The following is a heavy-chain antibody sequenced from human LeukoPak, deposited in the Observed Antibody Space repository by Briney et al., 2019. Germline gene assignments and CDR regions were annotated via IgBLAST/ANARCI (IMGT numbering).Heavy chain of an antibody. Sequence: PGGSLRLSCAASGFNFDDYGMSWVRQAPGKGLEWLSGINWNGGSTGYADSVKGRFTISRDNAKNSLYLQMNSLRAEDTAVYHCARGYSGYFYYWGQGTLVTVSS. CDR1: GFNFDDYG. V-gene: IGHV3-20*01. J-gene: IGHJ4*02. CDR3: ARGYSGYFYY. CDR2: INWNGGST. D-gene: IGHD5-12*01.